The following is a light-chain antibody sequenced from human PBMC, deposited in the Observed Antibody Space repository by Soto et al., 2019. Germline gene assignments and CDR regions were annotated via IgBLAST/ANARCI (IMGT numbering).Light chain of an antibody. Sequence: EIVLTQSPGTLSLSPGERATLSCRARQSFSSSYLAWYQQKPGQAPRLLIYGASSRATGIPDRFSGSGSVTDFTLTISSLLPEDFAVYYCQHYGSALFTFGPGPKVDVK. CDR2: GAS. J-gene: IGKJ3*01. CDR3: QHYGSALFT. V-gene: IGKV3-20*01. CDR1: QSFSSSY.